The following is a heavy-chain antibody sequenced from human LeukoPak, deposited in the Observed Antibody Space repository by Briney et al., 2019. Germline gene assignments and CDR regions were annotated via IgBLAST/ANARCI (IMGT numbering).Heavy chain of an antibody. J-gene: IGHJ6*02. V-gene: IGHV3-30*18. CDR3: AKDGSSGYSSSWFPLRYYGMDV. CDR2: ISYDGSNK. Sequence: PGGSLRLSCAASGFTFSSYGMHWVRQAPGKGLEWVAVISYDGSNKYYADSVKGRFTISRDNSKNTLYPQMNSLRAEDTAVYYCAKDGSSGYSSSWFPLRYYGMDVWGQGTTVTVSS. D-gene: IGHD6-13*01. CDR1: GFTFSSYG.